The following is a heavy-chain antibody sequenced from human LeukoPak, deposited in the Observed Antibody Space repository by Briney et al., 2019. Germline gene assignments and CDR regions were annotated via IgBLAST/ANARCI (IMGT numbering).Heavy chain of an antibody. V-gene: IGHV4-34*01. CDR3: ARLWQLGYYYYGMDV. Sequence: PSETLSLTCAVYGGSFSGYYWSWIRQPPGKGLEWIGEINHSGSTNYNPSLKSRVTISVDTSKNQFSLKLSSVTAADTAVYYCARLWQLGYYYYGMDVWGQGTTVTVSS. J-gene: IGHJ6*02. CDR1: GGSFSGYY. CDR2: INHSGST. D-gene: IGHD6-6*01.